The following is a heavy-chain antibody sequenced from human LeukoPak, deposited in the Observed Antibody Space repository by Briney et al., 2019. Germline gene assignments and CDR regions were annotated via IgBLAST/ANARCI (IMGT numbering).Heavy chain of an antibody. J-gene: IGHJ4*02. Sequence: GGSLRLSCAASGFIFRSYWMHWVRQAPGKGLVWVSRINSDGSSTNYADSVRGRFTISRDNAKNTLYLQMNSLRAEDTAVYYCAREGTTVTHPFDYWGQGTLVTVSS. CDR2: INSDGSST. D-gene: IGHD4-17*01. CDR1: GFIFRSYW. CDR3: AREGTTVTHPFDY. V-gene: IGHV3-74*01.